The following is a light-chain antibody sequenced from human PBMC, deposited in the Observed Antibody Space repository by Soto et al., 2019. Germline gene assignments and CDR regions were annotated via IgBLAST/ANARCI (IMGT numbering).Light chain of an antibody. CDR3: QQSYSVPPS. V-gene: IGKV1-39*01. J-gene: IGKJ2*01. Sequence: DIQMTQSPSSLSASVGDRVTITCRASQSINNHLNWYQQRPGKAPELLIYAASSLQGGVPSRFSGSESGTDFTLTISSLQPEDFAPYFCQQSYSVPPSFGQGTKLEIK. CDR2: AAS. CDR1: QSINNH.